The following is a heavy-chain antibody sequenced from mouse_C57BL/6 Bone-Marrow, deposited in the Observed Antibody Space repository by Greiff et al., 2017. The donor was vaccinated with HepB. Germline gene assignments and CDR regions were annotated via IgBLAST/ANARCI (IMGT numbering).Heavy chain of an antibody. Sequence: EVHLVESGPGLVKPSQSLSLTCSVTGYSITSGYYWNWIRQFPGNKLEWMGYISYDGSNNYNPSLKNRISITRDTSKNQFFLKLNSVTTEDTATYYCARGYLLLDYWGQGTTLTVSS. CDR2: ISYDGSN. CDR3: ARGYLLLDY. V-gene: IGHV3-6*01. D-gene: IGHD1-1*01. CDR1: GYSITSGYY. J-gene: IGHJ2*01.